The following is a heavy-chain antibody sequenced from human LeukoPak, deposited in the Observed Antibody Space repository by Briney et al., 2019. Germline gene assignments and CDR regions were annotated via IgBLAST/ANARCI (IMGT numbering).Heavy chain of an antibody. CDR1: GGSISSGGYY. J-gene: IGHJ6*02. CDR2: IYYSGST. D-gene: IGHD3-22*01. CDR3: ARGDYDSSGYSSPGYYGMDV. Sequence: PSETLSLTCTVSGGSISSGGYYWSWIRQHPGKGLEWIGYIYYSGSTYYNPSLKSRVTISVDTSKNQFSLKLSSVTAADTAVYYCARGDYDSSGYSSPGYYGMDVWGQGTTVTVPS. V-gene: IGHV4-31*03.